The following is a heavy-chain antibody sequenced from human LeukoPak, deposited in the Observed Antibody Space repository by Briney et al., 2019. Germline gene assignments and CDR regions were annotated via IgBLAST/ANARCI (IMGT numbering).Heavy chain of an antibody. D-gene: IGHD3-9*01. J-gene: IGHJ4*02. CDR3: AKWGDYDILTGYYVSNF. CDR2: ITGSGDTT. V-gene: IGHV3-23*01. Sequence: GGSLRLSCAASGFIFRNYAMSWVRRAPGKGLEWVSAITGSGDTTYYADSVKGRFTISRDNSKNTLYVEMNTLRAEDTAVYYCAKWGDYDILTGYYVSNFWGQGTLVTVSS. CDR1: GFIFRNYA.